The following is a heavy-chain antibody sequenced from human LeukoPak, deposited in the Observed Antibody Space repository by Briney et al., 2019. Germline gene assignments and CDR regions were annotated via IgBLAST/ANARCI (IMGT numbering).Heavy chain of an antibody. CDR2: ISGNGIHT. Sequence: GGSLRLSCAASGFAFSTYAMAWVRQAPGKGLEWLAGISGNGIHTYYPDSMKGRFTISRDNSKNSLYLQLNSLKVEDTALYYCAKALRSDGFNYEKALDVWGRGTTVTVSS. CDR3: AKALRSDGFNYEKALDV. CDR1: GFAFSTYA. V-gene: IGHV3-23*01. D-gene: IGHD5-24*01. J-gene: IGHJ6*02.